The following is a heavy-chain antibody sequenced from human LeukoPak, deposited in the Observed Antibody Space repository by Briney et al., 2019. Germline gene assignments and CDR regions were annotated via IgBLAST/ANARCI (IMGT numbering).Heavy chain of an antibody. CDR2: IYYSGST. Sequence: SETLSLTCTVSGASISSSSYYWGWIRQPPGKGLEWIGSIYYSGSTYYNPSLKSRVTISVDTSKNQFSLKLSSVTAADTAVYYCARDDQGVNYDILTGYYRAAFGFDYWGQGTLVTVSS. J-gene: IGHJ4*02. CDR3: ARDDQGVNYDILTGYYRAAFGFDY. D-gene: IGHD3-9*01. CDR1: GASISSSSYY. V-gene: IGHV4-39*07.